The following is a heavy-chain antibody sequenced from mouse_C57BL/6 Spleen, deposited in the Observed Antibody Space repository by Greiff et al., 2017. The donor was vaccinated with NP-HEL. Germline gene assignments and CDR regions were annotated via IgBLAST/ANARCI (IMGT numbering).Heavy chain of an antibody. Sequence: VQLQQSGPELVKPGASVKLSCKASGYTFTSYWMHWVKQRPGQCLEWIGMIHPNSGSTNYNEKFKSKATLTVDKSSSTAYMQLSSLTSEDSAVYYCARKGYGSRYAMDYWGQGTSVTVSS. V-gene: IGHV1-64*01. D-gene: IGHD1-1*01. CDR2: IHPNSGST. CDR3: ARKGYGSRYAMDY. J-gene: IGHJ4*01. CDR1: GYTFTSYW.